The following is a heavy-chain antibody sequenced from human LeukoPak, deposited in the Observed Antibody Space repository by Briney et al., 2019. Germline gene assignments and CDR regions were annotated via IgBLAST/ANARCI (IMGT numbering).Heavy chain of an antibody. V-gene: IGHV4-30-4*01. CDR3: ARETGTTFVDY. J-gene: IGHJ4*02. CDR2: IYYSGST. D-gene: IGHD1-1*01. CDR1: GGSFSSGDYY. Sequence: PSQTLSLTCTVSGGSFSSGDYYWSWIRQPPGKGLEWIGYIYYSGSTYYNPSLKSRVTISVDTSKNQFSLKLSSVTAADTAVYYCARETGTTFVDYWGQGTLVTVSS.